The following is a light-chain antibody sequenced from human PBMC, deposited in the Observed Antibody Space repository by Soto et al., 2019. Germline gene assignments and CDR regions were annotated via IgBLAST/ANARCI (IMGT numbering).Light chain of an antibody. J-gene: IGLJ2*01. CDR1: NSNIGSNF. V-gene: IGLV1-47*02. Sequence: QSVLTQPPSASGTPGQRVTISCSGTNSNIGSNFVYWYQHLPGTTPKLLVFSYNQRPSGVPDRFSGSKSGSSASLAISGLRSEDEADYYCNSFAGSNNPVLFGGGTKLTVL. CDR2: SYN. CDR3: NSFAGSNNPVL.